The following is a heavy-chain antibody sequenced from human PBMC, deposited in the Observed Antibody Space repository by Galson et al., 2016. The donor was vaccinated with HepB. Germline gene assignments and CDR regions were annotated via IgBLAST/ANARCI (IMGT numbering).Heavy chain of an antibody. Sequence: SWIRQHPDKGLEWIGHIYYSGSTYDNPSLKSRITISLDTSQNNFSLKLSSVTAADTAVYYCARMYPLRCDVLTGYYKGWFDTWGQGTLVTVSS. CDR3: ARMYPLRCDVLTGYYKGWFDT. D-gene: IGHD3-9*01. V-gene: IGHV4-31*02. J-gene: IGHJ5*02. CDR2: IYYSGST.